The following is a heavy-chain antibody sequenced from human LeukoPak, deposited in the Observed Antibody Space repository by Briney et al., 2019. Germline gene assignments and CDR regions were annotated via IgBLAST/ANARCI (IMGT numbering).Heavy chain of an antibody. CDR2: IKQDGSEK. CDR1: GFTFTSYW. J-gene: IGHJ4*02. D-gene: IGHD5-12*01. V-gene: IGHV3-7*01. Sequence: PGRSLRLSCAASGFTFTSYWMSWVRQAPGKGLEWVANIKQDGSEKYYVDSVKGRFTISRDNAKNSLYLQMNSLRAEDTAVRYCARDIVAAQGFDYWGQGTLVTVSS. CDR3: ARDIVAAQGFDY.